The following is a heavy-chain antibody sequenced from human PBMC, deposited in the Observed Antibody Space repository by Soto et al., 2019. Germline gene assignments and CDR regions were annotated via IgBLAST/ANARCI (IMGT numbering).Heavy chain of an antibody. Sequence: VASVKVSCKASGYTFTSYYMHWVRQAPGQGLEWMGIINPSGGSTSYAQKFQGRVTMTRDTSTSTVYMELSSLRSEDTAVYYCATPNYYDSSGYYSYYYYGMDVWGQGTTVTVSS. CDR1: GYTFTSYY. D-gene: IGHD3-22*01. CDR2: INPSGGST. CDR3: ATPNYYDSSGYYSYYYYGMDV. J-gene: IGHJ6*02. V-gene: IGHV1-46*01.